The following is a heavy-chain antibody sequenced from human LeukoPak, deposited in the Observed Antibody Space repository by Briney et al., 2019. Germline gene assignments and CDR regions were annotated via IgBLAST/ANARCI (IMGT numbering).Heavy chain of an antibody. CDR1: GFNFDGYA. Sequence: WGVLRLSCEASGFNFDGYAMSWVRQVPGKGLEWVSSINWNAAYTYYADSVKGRFTISRDTARNSLYLQMNGLRAGDTALYHCTRGPTRSSSSWYFDYWGQGTQVTVSS. V-gene: IGHV3-20*01. D-gene: IGHD6-13*01. J-gene: IGHJ4*02. CDR3: TRGPTRSSSSWYFDY. CDR2: INWNAAYT.